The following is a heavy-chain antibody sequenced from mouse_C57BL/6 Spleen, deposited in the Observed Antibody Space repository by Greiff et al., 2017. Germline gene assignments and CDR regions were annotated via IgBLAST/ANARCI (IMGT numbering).Heavy chain of an antibody. CDR3: ARSLITRPLDV. J-gene: IGHJ1*03. D-gene: IGHD1-1*01. V-gene: IGHV1-69*01. CDR1: GYTFTSYW. CDR2: IDPSDSYT. Sequence: VQLQQPGAELVMPGASVKLSCKASGYTFTSYWMHWVKQRPGQGLEWIGEIDPSDSYTNYNQKFKGKSTLTVDKSSSTAYMQLSSLTSEDSAVYYCARSLITRPLDVWGTGTSVTVSS.